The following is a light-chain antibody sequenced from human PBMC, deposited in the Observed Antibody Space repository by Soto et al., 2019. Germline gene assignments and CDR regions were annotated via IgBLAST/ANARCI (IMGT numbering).Light chain of an antibody. CDR2: EVS. CDR1: SSDVRGYNF. J-gene: IGLJ1*01. V-gene: IGLV2-8*01. Sequence: QSALTQPPSASGSPGQSVTISCTGPSSDVRGYNFVSWYKQHPGKAPKLIIYEVSKRPSGVPDRFSGSKSGNTASLTVSGLQAEDEADYYCSSYARVFGTWTKLTVL. CDR3: SSYARV.